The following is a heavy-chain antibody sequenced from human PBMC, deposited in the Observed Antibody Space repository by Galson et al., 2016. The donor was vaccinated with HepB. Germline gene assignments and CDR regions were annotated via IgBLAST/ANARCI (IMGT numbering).Heavy chain of an antibody. CDR2: IDWDDDI. Sequence: PALVKPTQTLTLTCTFSGFSLNTYGMRVNWIRQPPGKALEWVARIDWDDDIFSSTSLRNRLTVSKDTSKNQVVLTMTNMDPVDTATYYCARMEVGPSGLFDYWGQGILVTVSS. CDR3: ARMEVGPSGLFDY. D-gene: IGHD1-26*01. J-gene: IGHJ4*02. V-gene: IGHV2-70*04. CDR1: GFSLNTYGMR.